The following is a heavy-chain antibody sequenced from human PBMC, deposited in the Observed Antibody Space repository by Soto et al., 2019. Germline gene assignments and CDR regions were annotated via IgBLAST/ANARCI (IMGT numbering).Heavy chain of an antibody. CDR1: GFTFSSYA. Sequence: GGSLRLCCAASGFTFSSYAMSWVRQAPGKGLEWVSGISGSGGSTYYADSVKGRFTISRDNSKNTLYLQMNSLRAEDTAVYYCAKDRKSGSGWYWDYWGQGTLVTVSS. CDR2: ISGSGGST. V-gene: IGHV3-23*01. CDR3: AKDRKSGSGWYWDY. D-gene: IGHD6-19*01. J-gene: IGHJ4*02.